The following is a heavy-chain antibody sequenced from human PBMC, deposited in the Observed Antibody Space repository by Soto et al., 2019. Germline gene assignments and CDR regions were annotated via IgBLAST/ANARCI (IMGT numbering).Heavy chain of an antibody. CDR1: GFTFSSYG. Sequence: GSLRLSCAASGFTFSSYGMHWVRQAPGKGLEWVAVISYDGSNKYYADSVKGRFTISRDNSKNTLYLQMNSLRAEDTAVYYCAKDSRVVVMASWGQGTLVTVS. CDR2: ISYDGSNK. V-gene: IGHV3-30*18. J-gene: IGHJ4*02. D-gene: IGHD3-22*01. CDR3: AKDSRVVVMAS.